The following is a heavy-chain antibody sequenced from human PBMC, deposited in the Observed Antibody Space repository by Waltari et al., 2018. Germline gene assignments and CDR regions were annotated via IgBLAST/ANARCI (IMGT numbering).Heavy chain of an antibody. D-gene: IGHD3-9*01. CDR2: ISPDPGDSDI. V-gene: IGHV5-51*01. CDR3: VRGLLGGYERGWFDP. J-gene: IGHJ5*02. CDR1: GYIFTSYW. Sequence: EVQLVQSGAEVKKPGESLKISCKASGYIFTSYWIGWVRQRPGKGLEWIGIISPDPGDSDIRYSPSFQGRVTISADKSVTTVYLHWSSLEASDTAIYYCVRGLLGGYERGWFDPWGQGTLVTVSS.